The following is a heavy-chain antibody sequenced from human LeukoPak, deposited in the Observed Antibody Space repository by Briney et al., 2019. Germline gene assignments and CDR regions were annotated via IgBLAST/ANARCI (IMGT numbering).Heavy chain of an antibody. CDR2: INPNSGGT. Sequence: ASVKVSCKASGYTFTSYGISWVRQAPGQGLEWMGWINPNSGGTNYAQKFQGRVTMTRDTSISAAYMELSGLRSDDTAVYYCARGRPAPYWGQGTLVTVSS. CDR1: GYTFTSYG. V-gene: IGHV1-2*02. D-gene: IGHD6-25*01. J-gene: IGHJ4*02. CDR3: ARGRPAPY.